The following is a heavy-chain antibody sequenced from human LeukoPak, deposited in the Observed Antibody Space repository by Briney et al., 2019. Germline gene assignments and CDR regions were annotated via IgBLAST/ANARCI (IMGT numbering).Heavy chain of an antibody. CDR2: IVVDSGNT. J-gene: IGHJ4*02. V-gene: IGHV1-58*01. CDR3: ARIFTDTVIAQYYFDY. CDR1: GFIFTGSA. Sequence: ASVKVSCKVSGFIFTGSAVQWVRQARGQRLEWIGWIVVDSGNTNYAQKFQERVTITRDMSTSTAYMELSSLRSEDTAVYYCARIFTDTVIAQYYFDYWGQGTLVTVSS. D-gene: IGHD4-11*01.